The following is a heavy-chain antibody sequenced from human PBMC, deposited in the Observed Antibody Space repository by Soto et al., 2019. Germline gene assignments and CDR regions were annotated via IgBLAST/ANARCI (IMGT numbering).Heavy chain of an antibody. J-gene: IGHJ6*02. CDR2: IKINTGNP. CDR3: ARDIGSRYDFGSGYSRYYGMAV. D-gene: IGHD3-3*01. CDR1: VDTFASYD. Sequence: SVDTFASYDIHLMQQAPGQGLEWMVRIKINTGNPTYGQGFTGRFVFSLDTSVSTAYLQICSLKAEDTEVYYCARDIGSRYDFGSGYSRYYGMAVWGQGTTVTVS. V-gene: IGHV7-4-1*01.